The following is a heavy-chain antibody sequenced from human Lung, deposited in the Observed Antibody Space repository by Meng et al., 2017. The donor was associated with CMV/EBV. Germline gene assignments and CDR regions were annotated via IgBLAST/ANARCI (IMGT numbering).Heavy chain of an antibody. V-gene: IGHV3-7*02. Sequence: LVGVGGGSVQPGGSLRLSCKVSGLRFSRFWMSWVRQAPGKGLEWVANIKEDGSEKYYVDSVKGRFTISRDNAKNSLYLQMNSLRVEDTAVYYCRDGHYSGRWGQGTLVTVAS. CDR1: GLRFSRFW. D-gene: IGHD2-8*01. J-gene: IGHJ4*02. CDR3: RDGHYSGR. CDR2: IKEDGSEK.